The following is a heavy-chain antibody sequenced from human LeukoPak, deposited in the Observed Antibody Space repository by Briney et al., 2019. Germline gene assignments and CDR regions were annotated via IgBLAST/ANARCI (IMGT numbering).Heavy chain of an antibody. D-gene: IGHD2-8*01. CDR1: GFTFDDYA. CDR2: ISWNSGSI. Sequence: QSGGSLRLSCAASGFTFDDYAMHWVRQAPGKGLEWVSGISWNSGSIGYADSVKGRFTISRDNAKNSLYLQMNSLRAEDTAVYYCARERQLMGFDYWGQGTLVTVSS. V-gene: IGHV3-9*01. J-gene: IGHJ4*02. CDR3: ARERQLMGFDY.